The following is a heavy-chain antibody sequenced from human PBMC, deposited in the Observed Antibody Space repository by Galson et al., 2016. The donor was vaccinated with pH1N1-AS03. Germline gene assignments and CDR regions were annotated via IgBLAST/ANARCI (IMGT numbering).Heavy chain of an antibody. CDR2: VSARGTT. D-gene: IGHD2-15*01. V-gene: IGHV4-39*07. CDR3: ARDRRDCSGGSCSQVGWFDP. CDR1: GASVSHYASY. J-gene: IGHJ5*02. Sequence: LSLTCSVSGASVSHYASYWGWIRQAPGKGLEWIATVSARGTTYHNPSLDSRLTISLDTSKNHFSLTLTSVTAADTAMYYCARDRRDCSGGSCSQVGWFDPGGQATLVVVSS.